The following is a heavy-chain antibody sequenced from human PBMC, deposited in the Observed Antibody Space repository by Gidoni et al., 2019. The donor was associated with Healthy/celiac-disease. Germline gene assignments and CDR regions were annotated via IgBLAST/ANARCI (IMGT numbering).Heavy chain of an antibody. V-gene: IGHV3-23*01. CDR3: AKSLGRWELLAFDY. CDR2: ISGSGGST. CDR1: GFPFSSDA. D-gene: IGHD1-26*01. Sequence: EVQLLESGGGLVQPGGSLRLSCAASGFPFSSDAMSWLRQAPVKGLEWVSAISGSGGSTYYADSVKGRFTISRDNSKNTLYLQMNSLRAEDTAVYYCAKSLGRWELLAFDYWGQGTLVTVSS. J-gene: IGHJ4*02.